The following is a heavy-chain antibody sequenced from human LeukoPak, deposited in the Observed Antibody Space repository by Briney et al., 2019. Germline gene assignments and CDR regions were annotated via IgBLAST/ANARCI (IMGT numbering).Heavy chain of an antibody. V-gene: IGHV1-46*01. CDR1: GYTFTSYY. Sequence: ASVKVSCKASGYTFTSYYMHWVRQAPGQGLEWMGLINPSGGSTSYAQKFQGRVTMTRDTSTSTVYMELSSLRSEDTAVYYCARSSYYYGSGSWGNWFDPWGQGTLVTVSS. J-gene: IGHJ5*02. CDR2: INPSGGST. D-gene: IGHD3-10*01. CDR3: ARSSYYYGSGSWGNWFDP.